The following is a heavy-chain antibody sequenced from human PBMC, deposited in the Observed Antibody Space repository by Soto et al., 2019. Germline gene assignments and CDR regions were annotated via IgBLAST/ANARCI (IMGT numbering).Heavy chain of an antibody. D-gene: IGHD5-12*01. CDR2: ISAYNGNT. CDR3: ASEGYSGYDWSIGGAFDI. CDR1: WYNFYTYG. J-gene: IGHJ3*02. Sequence: GXSVEVSITASWYNFYTYGVTVGRKDPGQRLEWMGWISAYNGNTNYAQKLQGRVTMTTDTSTSTAYMELRSLRSDDTAVYYCASEGYSGYDWSIGGAFDIWGQGTMVTVSS. V-gene: IGHV1-18*01.